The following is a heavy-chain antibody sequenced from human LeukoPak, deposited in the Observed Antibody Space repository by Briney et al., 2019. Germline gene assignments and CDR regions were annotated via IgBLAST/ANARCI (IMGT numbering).Heavy chain of an antibody. CDR3: ASLTKGDYDFRSGPHSWDV. CDR2: IYYSGST. J-gene: IGHJ6*04. V-gene: IGHV4-39*01. D-gene: IGHD3-3*01. Sequence: SETLSLTCTVSGGSISCSSYYWGWIRQPPGKGLEWIGSIYYSGSTYYNPSLKSRVTISVDTSKNQFSLKLSSVTAADTAVYYCASLTKGDYDFRSGPHSWDVWGKGTTVTVSS. CDR1: GGSISCSSYY.